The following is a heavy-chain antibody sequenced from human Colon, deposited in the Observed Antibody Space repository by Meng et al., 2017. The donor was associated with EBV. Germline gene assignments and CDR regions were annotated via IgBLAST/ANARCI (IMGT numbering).Heavy chain of an antibody. Sequence: VQRQQWGEGLLKPCETLSRTCAVNGWSLSGAYWNWIRQPPGKGLEWIGEIIHGGSPSYNPSLKSRVTISIDTSKNQLSLMLSSVTAADTAVYYCARRPTGIDYWGQGTLVIVSS. CDR1: GWSLSGAY. CDR2: IIHGGSP. V-gene: IGHV4-34*12. D-gene: IGHD2-8*02. CDR3: ARRPTGIDY. J-gene: IGHJ4*02.